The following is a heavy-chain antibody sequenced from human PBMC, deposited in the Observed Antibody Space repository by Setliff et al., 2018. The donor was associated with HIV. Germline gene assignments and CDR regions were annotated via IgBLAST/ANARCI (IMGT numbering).Heavy chain of an antibody. CDR3: ARLRGSYDFSNWFDP. J-gene: IGHJ5*02. D-gene: IGHD3-3*01. Sequence: SETLSLTCIVSGGSISNQYWSWIRQPPGKGLERIGYVYHTGTTNYNPSLKSRVAMSVDASRNQFSLKLTSVTAADTAVYYCARLRGSYDFSNWFDPWGQGTQVTVSS. V-gene: IGHV4-59*11. CDR2: VYHTGTT. CDR1: GGSISNQY.